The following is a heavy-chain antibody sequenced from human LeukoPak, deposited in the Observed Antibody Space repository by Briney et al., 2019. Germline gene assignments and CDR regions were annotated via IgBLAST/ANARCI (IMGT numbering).Heavy chain of an antibody. CDR1: GGSFSGYY. D-gene: IGHD6-13*01. J-gene: IGHJ4*02. CDR3: ARGVYIAAAQYGY. V-gene: IGHV4-59*10. Sequence: SETLSLTCAVYGGSFSGYYWSWIRQPAGKGLEWIGRIYTSGSTNYNPSLKSRVTISVDTSKNQFSLELSSVTAADTAVYYCARGVYIAAAQYGYWGQGTLVSVSS. CDR2: IYTSGST.